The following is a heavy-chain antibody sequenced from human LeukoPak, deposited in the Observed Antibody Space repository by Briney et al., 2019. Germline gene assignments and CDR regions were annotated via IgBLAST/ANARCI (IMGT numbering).Heavy chain of an antibody. Sequence: GGSLRLSCAASGFTFSRYWMSWVRQVPGKGLEWVANIKEDAGEIYYVDSVKGRFTISRDNAKNSLYLQMNSLRAEDTAVYYCAGGMVAADYWGQGTLVTVSS. J-gene: IGHJ4*02. CDR3: AGGMVAADY. CDR2: IKEDAGEI. V-gene: IGHV3-7*01. D-gene: IGHD2-15*01. CDR1: GFTFSRYW.